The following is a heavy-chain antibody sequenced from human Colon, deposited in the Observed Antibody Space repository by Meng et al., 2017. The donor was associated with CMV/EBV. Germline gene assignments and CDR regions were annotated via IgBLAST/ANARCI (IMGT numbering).Heavy chain of an antibody. CDR1: GLTLNSNA. Sequence: GESLKISCAVSGLTLNSNAMHWVRQAPGKGLEWLALISYDGGGIFYADSVKGRFTISKDNSKNILYLEMSSLRREDTAVYYCARDPSLTWVAKRPDYWGQGTLVTVSS. CDR2: ISYDGGGI. J-gene: IGHJ4*02. D-gene: IGHD1-26*01. CDR3: ARDPSLTWVAKRPDY. V-gene: IGHV3-30*04.